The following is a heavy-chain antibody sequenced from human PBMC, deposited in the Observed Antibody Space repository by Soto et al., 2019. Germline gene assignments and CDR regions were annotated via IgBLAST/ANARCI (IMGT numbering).Heavy chain of an antibody. CDR3: ARGGGWSFDY. J-gene: IGHJ4*02. D-gene: IGHD6-19*01. Sequence: SETLSLTCTVSGGSISSSSYYWGWIRQPPGKGLEWVGRIHHSGTTYYNPSLKSRVTISVDKSNNQFSLHLRSVTAADTAVYYCARGGGWSFDYWGQGTLVTVSS. CDR1: GGSISSSSYY. V-gene: IGHV4-39*07. CDR2: IHHSGTT.